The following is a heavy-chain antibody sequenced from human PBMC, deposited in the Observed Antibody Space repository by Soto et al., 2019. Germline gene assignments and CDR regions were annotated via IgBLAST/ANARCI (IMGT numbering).Heavy chain of an antibody. CDR1: GYSFTSYW. Sequence: PGESLKISCKGSGYSFTSYWIGWVRQMPGKGLEWMGIIYPGDSDTRYSPSFQGQVTISADKSISTAYLQWSSLKASDTAMYYCARHMGQGEVPAAIVGPYYYYGMGVWGQGTTVTVSS. D-gene: IGHD2-2*01. J-gene: IGHJ6*02. CDR2: IYPGDSDT. CDR3: ARHMGQGEVPAAIVGPYYYYGMGV. V-gene: IGHV5-51*01.